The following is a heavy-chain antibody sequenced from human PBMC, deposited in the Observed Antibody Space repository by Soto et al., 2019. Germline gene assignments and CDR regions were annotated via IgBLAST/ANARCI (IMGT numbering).Heavy chain of an antibody. J-gene: IGHJ6*02. CDR3: ARFLRAPYYYGMDV. CDR1: GGSFSGYY. V-gene: IGHV4-34*01. CDR2: INHSGST. Sequence: SETLSLTCAVYGGSFSGYYWSWIRQPPGKGLEWIGEINHSGSTNYNPSLKSRVTISVDTSKNQFSLKLSSVTTADTAVYYCARFLRAPYYYGMDVWGQGTTVTVSS.